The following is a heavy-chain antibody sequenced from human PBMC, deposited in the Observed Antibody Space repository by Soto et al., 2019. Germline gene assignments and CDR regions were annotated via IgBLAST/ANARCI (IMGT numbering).Heavy chain of an antibody. CDR3: ARDELNKYTSGLSGPDAFDI. J-gene: IGHJ3*02. CDR1: GGSISTYY. Sequence: QVQLQESGPGLVKPSETLSLTCTVSGGSISTYYWSWIRQPAGMGLEWLGRIYSTGSTNYNPSLKSRVTMSVDTSKNPFSLKLSSVTASDTAVYYCARDELNKYTSGLSGPDAFDIWGQGTMVTVSS. CDR2: IYSTGST. D-gene: IGHD6-19*01. V-gene: IGHV4-4*07.